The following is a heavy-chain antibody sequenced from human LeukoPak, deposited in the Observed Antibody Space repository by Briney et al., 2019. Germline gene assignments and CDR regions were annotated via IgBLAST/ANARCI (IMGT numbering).Heavy chain of an antibody. D-gene: IGHD6-19*01. V-gene: IGHV4-4*07. CDR2: LYTSGST. CDR1: DGSISSYY. CDR3: ACSSSGWFWNY. Sequence: SETLSLPCTVSDGSISSYYWSWIRQPAGKGLEWIGRLYTSGSTNYNPSLKSRVTMSVDTSKNQYSLKLSSVTAADTAVYYCACSSSGWFWNYWGQGTLVTVSS. J-gene: IGHJ4*02.